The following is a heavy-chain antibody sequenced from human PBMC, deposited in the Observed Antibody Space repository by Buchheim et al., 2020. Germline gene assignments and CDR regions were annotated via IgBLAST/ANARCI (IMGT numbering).Heavy chain of an antibody. CDR3: AKSGKMYQYYYMDV. J-gene: IGHJ6*03. V-gene: IGHV4-39*01. CDR2: ISYSGIT. Sequence: QLQVQESGPGLVRPSETLFLTCTVSGGSIISSSYYWGWVRQPPGKGLEWIGSISYSGITYYTPSLKSRVTMSVDTSKAQFSLKLSSVTAADTAVYYCAKSGKMYQYYYMDVWGKGTT. CDR1: GGSIISSSYY. D-gene: IGHD2-2*01.